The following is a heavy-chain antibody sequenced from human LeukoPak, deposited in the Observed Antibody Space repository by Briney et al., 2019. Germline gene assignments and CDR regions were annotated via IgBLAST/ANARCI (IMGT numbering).Heavy chain of an antibody. J-gene: IGHJ4*02. CDR1: GFTFSSYA. Sequence: GSLRLSCAASGFTFSSYAMHWVRQAPGKGLEWVALISYDGSNKYYADSVKGRFTISRDNSKNTLYLQMNSLRAEDTAVYYCARGGVYSSGSYYLYYFDYWGQGTLVTVSS. V-gene: IGHV3-30-3*01. CDR3: ARGGVYSSGSYYLYYFDY. CDR2: ISYDGSNK. D-gene: IGHD6-19*01.